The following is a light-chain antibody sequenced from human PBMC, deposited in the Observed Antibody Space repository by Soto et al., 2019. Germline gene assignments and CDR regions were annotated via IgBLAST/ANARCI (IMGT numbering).Light chain of an antibody. V-gene: IGKV3D-20*02. CDR1: QSVSSSY. Sequence: EIVLTQSPGTLSLSPGERATLSCRASQSVSSSYLAWYQQKPGQAPRLLIYGASSRATGIPDRFSGSGSGTDFTLTINSLEPEDFAVYYCQQRSDAVTFGQGTRLEIK. CDR2: GAS. CDR3: QQRSDAVT. J-gene: IGKJ5*01.